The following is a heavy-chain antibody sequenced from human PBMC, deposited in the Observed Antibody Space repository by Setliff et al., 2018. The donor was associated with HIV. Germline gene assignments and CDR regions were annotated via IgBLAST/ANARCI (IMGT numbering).Heavy chain of an antibody. D-gene: IGHD6-13*01. V-gene: IGHV4-39*07. Sequence: PSETLSLTCTVSGGSISSSSYYWVWIRQPPGKGLDWIGSFYLTESTNYNPTLKSRVTISGDTSRNQFSLKLSSVTAADTAVYYCARALSAAGLAWFDPWGQGTLVTVSS. CDR2: FYLTEST. CDR1: GGSISSSSYY. J-gene: IGHJ5*02. CDR3: ARALSAAGLAWFDP.